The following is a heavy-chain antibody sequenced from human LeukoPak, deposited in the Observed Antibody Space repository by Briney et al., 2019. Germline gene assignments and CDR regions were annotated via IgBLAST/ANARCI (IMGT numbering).Heavy chain of an antibody. CDR3: ARGTYYYDSSGDRGAFDI. Sequence: SETLSLTCTVPGGSLSSGSYYWSWIRQPAGKGLEWIGRIYSSGSTNYNPSLKSRVTISVDTSKNQFSLKQSSVTAADTAVYYCARGTYYYDSSGDRGAFDIWGQGTMVTVSS. D-gene: IGHD3-22*01. J-gene: IGHJ3*02. V-gene: IGHV4-61*02. CDR1: GGSLSSGSYY. CDR2: IYSSGST.